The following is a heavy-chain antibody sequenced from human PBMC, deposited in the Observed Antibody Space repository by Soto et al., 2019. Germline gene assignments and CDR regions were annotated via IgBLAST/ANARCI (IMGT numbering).Heavy chain of an antibody. V-gene: IGHV3-23*01. CDR3: AKSRRTVYDIDAFDI. D-gene: IGHD2-8*01. CDR2: ISGSGETS. J-gene: IGHJ3*02. Sequence: EVQLLESGGGWVQPGGSLRLSCAASGLSFGSYGMNWVRQAPGKGLEWVTGISGSGETSYYADSVRGRFTISRDNRKNTVYLHMSGVTAEDTAVYFCAKSRRTVYDIDAFDIWGQGTGVSVSP. CDR1: GLSFGSYG.